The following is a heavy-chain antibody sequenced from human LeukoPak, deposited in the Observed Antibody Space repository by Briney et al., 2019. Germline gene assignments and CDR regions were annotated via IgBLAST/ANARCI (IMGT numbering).Heavy chain of an antibody. CDR1: GFTVSSNY. CDR3: ARSILTGYYYFDY. D-gene: IGHD3-9*01. V-gene: IGHV3-53*01. Sequence: SGGSLRLSCAASGFTVSSNYMNWVRQPPGKGLEWVSVIYSGGSTYYADSVKGRFTISRDNSKNTLYLQMNSLRAEDTAVYYCARSILTGYYYFDYWGQGTLVTVSS. CDR2: IYSGGST. J-gene: IGHJ4*02.